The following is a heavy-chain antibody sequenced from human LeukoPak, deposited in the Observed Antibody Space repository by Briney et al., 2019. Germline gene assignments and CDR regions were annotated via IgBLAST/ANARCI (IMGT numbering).Heavy chain of an antibody. CDR2: ICPGDSDT. CDR3: ARHGRDGYHSEGY. Sequence: GESLKISCKGSGYSFTSYWIGWVRQMPGKGLEWMGIICPGDSDTRYSPSFQGQVTISADKPISTAYLQWSSLKASDTAMYYCARHGRDGYHSEGYWGQGTLVTVSS. V-gene: IGHV5-51*01. CDR1: GYSFTSYW. D-gene: IGHD5-24*01. J-gene: IGHJ4*02.